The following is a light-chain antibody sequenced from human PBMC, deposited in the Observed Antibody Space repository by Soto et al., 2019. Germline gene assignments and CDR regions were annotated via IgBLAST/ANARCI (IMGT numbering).Light chain of an antibody. CDR3: HQTYSTPQT. CDR2: SAS. Sequence: DIQMTQSPSTLSASVGDRVTITCRASQTISSWLAWYQQKPGKAPKLLIYSASTLQSGVPSRFSGSGSGTDFTLTITSLQPEDFGTYYCHQTYSTPQTFGQGTKVDI. CDR1: QTISSW. J-gene: IGKJ1*01. V-gene: IGKV1-39*01.